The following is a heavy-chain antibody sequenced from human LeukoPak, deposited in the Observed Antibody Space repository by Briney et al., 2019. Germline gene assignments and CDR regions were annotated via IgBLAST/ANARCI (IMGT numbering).Heavy chain of an antibody. V-gene: IGHV1-69*13. CDR3: ARATVGGYCSSTSCSLDY. CDR2: IIPIFGTA. Sequence: SVKVSCKASGGTFSSYAISWVRQAPGQGLEWMGGIIPIFGTANYAQKFQGRVTITADESTSTAYMELSSLRSEDTAVYYCARATVGGYCSSTSCSLDYRGQGTLVTVSS. J-gene: IGHJ4*02. CDR1: GGTFSSYA. D-gene: IGHD2-2*01.